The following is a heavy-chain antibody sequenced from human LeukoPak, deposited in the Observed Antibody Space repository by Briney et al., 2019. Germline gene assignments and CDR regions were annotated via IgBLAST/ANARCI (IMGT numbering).Heavy chain of an antibody. CDR1: GFTFSNYW. D-gene: IGHD6-13*01. CDR2: IKQDGSER. J-gene: IGHJ4*02. Sequence: GSLRLSCAASGFTFSNYWMSCVRQAPGKGLEWVANIKQDGSERNYVDSVKGRFTISRDNGKNSLYLQMISLRAEDTAVYYCARGWSGFEYWGQGTLVTVSS. CDR3: ARGWSGFEY. V-gene: IGHV3-7*03.